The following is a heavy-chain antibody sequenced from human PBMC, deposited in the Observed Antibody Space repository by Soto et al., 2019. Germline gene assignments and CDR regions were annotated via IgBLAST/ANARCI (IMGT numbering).Heavy chain of an antibody. J-gene: IGHJ6*02. CDR1: GFSLSTSGVG. Sequence: QITLKESGPTLVKPTQTLTLTCTSSGFSLSTSGVGVGWIRQPPGKALEWLALIYWDDDKRYSPSLKSRLTITKDMSKNQVVLTMTNMDPVDTATYYCAHRSYYYYGMDVWGQGTTVTVSS. CDR3: AHRSYYYYGMDV. V-gene: IGHV2-5*02. CDR2: IYWDDDK.